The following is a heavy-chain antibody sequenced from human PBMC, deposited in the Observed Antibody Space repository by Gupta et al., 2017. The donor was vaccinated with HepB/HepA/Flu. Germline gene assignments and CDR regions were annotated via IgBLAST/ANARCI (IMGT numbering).Heavy chain of an antibody. CDR1: GFTFSHYW. CDR2: IKHDGSAI. CDR3: ARDAHYESFSWFDS. J-gene: IGHJ5*01. Sequence: EVQLVESGGGLVEPGGSLRLSCAASGFTFSHYWLHWVRQAPGTGLEWVANIKHDGSAIFYAGSVRGRFTISRDNAKNSVYLQMNSLRAEDTAVYYCARDAHYESFSWFDSWGQGTLVTVSS. D-gene: IGHD3-3*01. V-gene: IGHV3-7*01.